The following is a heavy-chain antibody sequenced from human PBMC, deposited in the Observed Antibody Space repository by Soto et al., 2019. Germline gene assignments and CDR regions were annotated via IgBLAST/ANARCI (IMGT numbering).Heavy chain of an antibody. J-gene: IGHJ3*01. Sequence: EVQLVESGGGLIQPGRSLRLSCTGFGFRFSDYAVTWVRQTPGKGLEWVGFIASKTYGATREYAASVKGRFIISRDDPKSIAYLQMNGLKIEDTAVYFCTRLPPEWFRTTPFDGWGQGTRVTVSS. V-gene: IGHV3-49*04. CDR2: IASKTYGATR. CDR1: GFRFSDYA. CDR3: TRLPPEWFRTTPFDG. D-gene: IGHD2-8*01.